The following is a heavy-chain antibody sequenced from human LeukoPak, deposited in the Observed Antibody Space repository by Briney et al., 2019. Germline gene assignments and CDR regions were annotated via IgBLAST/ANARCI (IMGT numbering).Heavy chain of an antibody. Sequence: ASVKVSCKASGYTFTSYDINWVRQATGQGLEWMGWMNPNSGNTGYAQKFQGRVTMTRNTSISTAYMELSSLRSEDTAVYYCARFLEYYYGSGSYSTYGMDVWGQGITVTVSS. D-gene: IGHD3-10*01. CDR1: GYTFTSYD. J-gene: IGHJ6*02. CDR2: MNPNSGNT. V-gene: IGHV1-8*01. CDR3: ARFLEYYYGSGSYSTYGMDV.